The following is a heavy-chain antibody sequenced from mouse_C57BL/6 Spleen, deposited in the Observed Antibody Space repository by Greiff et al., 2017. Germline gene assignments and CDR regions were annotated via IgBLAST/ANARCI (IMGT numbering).Heavy chain of an antibody. CDR3: ADDGYSGAMDY. V-gene: IGHV1-82*01. CDR2: IYPGDGDT. J-gene: IGHJ4*01. D-gene: IGHD2-3*01. CDR1: GYAFSSSW. Sequence: QVQLKQSGPELVKPGASVKISCKASGYAFSSSWMNWVKQRPGKGLEWIGRIYPGDGDTNYNGKFKGKATLTADKSSSTAYMQLSSLTSEDSAVYFCADDGYSGAMDYWGQGTSVTVSS.